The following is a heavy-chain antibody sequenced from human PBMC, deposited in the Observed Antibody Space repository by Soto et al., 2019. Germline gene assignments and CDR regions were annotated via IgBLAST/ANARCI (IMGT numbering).Heavy chain of an antibody. CDR3: ARGGISGNTDWFDP. Sequence: GGSLRLSCAASGFTFSDYYMSWIRQAPGKGLEWVSDISSSGSTIYYADSVTGRFTISKDNAKNSLYRQMNSLSAEDTAVYYCARGGISGNTDWFDPWGQGTLVTVSS. CDR1: GFTFSDYY. CDR2: ISSSGSTI. V-gene: IGHV3-11*01. J-gene: IGHJ5*02. D-gene: IGHD1-7*01.